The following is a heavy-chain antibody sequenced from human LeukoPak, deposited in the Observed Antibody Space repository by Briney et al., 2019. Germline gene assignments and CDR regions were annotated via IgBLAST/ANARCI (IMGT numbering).Heavy chain of an antibody. CDR1: GFTFSSYS. V-gene: IGHV3-48*04. J-gene: IGHJ4*02. Sequence: GGSLRLSCAASGFTFSSYSMNWVRQAPGKGLEWVSYISSSSSTIYYADSVKGRFTISRDNAKKSLYLQMNSLRAEDTAVYYCARVYQGVSLFDGIDYWGQGTLVTVSS. CDR3: ARVYQGVSLFDGIDY. D-gene: IGHD3-10*01. CDR2: ISSSSSTI.